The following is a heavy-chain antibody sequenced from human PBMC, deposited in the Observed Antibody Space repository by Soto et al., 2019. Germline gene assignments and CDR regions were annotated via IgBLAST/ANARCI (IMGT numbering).Heavy chain of an antibody. CDR2: IYHSGST. D-gene: IGHD6-6*01. CDR1: GGSISSGGYS. V-gene: IGHV4-30-2*01. CDR3: ARVGYSSSGATHALPRRLRRRPGPFDY. Sequence: PSETLSLTCAVSGGSISSGGYSWSWIRQPPGKGLEWIGYIYHSGSTYYNPSLKSRVTISVDTSKNQFSLKLSSVTAADTAVYYCARVGYSSSGATHALPRRLRRRPGPFDYWGQGTLVTVSS. J-gene: IGHJ4*02.